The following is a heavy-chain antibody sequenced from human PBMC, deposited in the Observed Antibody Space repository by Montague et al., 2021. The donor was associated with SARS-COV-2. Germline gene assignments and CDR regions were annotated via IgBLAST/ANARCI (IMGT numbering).Heavy chain of an antibody. Sequence: SETLSITCTVSGGSISSSSYYWGWIRQPPGKGLEWIGSIYYSGSTYYNPSLKSRVTISVDTSKNQFSLKLSSVTAADTAVYYCARSRITMVRGVIPDYWGQGTLVTVSS. D-gene: IGHD3-10*01. CDR3: ARSRITMVRGVIPDY. J-gene: IGHJ4*02. CDR2: IYYSGST. CDR1: GGSISSSSYY. V-gene: IGHV4-39*01.